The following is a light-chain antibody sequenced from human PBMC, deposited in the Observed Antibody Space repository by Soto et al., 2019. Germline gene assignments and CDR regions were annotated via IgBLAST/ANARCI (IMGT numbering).Light chain of an antibody. Sequence: QSVLTQPASVSGSPGQSITISCSGTSSDVGSYDHVAWYQQFPGKTPKLMIYEVSNRPSGVSSRFSGSKSGNTASLTISGLQAEDEADYNCISYTVSSTSYVFGSGTKLTVL. CDR2: EVS. V-gene: IGLV2-14*01. CDR1: SSDVGSYDH. CDR3: ISYTVSSTSYV. J-gene: IGLJ1*01.